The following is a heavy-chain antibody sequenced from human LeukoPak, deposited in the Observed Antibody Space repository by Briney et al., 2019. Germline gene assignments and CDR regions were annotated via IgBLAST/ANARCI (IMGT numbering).Heavy chain of an antibody. CDR2: IKEDGSDI. J-gene: IGHJ4*02. Sequence: QTGGSLRLSCAASGSTFTTYSMTWVRQAPGRGLEWVARIKEDGSDIYYVDSVKGRFTISRDNAKNSVYLQMNSLKIEDTAVYYCTRKHYYGSGNYYGRSDYWGQGTLVTVSS. D-gene: IGHD3-10*01. CDR3: TRKHYYGSGNYYGRSDY. CDR1: GSTFTTYS. V-gene: IGHV3-7*05.